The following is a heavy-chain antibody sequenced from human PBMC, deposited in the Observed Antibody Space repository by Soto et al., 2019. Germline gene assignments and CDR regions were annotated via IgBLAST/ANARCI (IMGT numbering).Heavy chain of an antibody. CDR1: GFTFSTYA. J-gene: IGHJ4*02. Sequence: EVQLLESGGGLVQPGGSLRLSCAASGFTFSTYAMSWVRQAPGKGLEWVTAISGRDESTYYADSVKGRFTVSRDNSKNTLYLQISSLRAEDTAVYYCAKDRLSGSYHRYFDSWGQGTLVTVSS. D-gene: IGHD1-26*01. CDR3: AKDRLSGSYHRYFDS. CDR2: ISGRDEST. V-gene: IGHV3-23*01.